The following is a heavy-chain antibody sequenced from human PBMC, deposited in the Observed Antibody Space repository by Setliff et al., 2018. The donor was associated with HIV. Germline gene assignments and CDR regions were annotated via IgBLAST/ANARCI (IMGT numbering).Heavy chain of an antibody. CDR3: ARGRGRYYDSRSYLDY. V-gene: IGHV1-69*06. J-gene: IGHJ4*02. Sequence: GASVKVSCKASGGTFSSYAISWVRQAPGQGLEWLGWVNPNSGTANYAQKFQGRVTITADKSTSTAYMELSGLRSEDTAVYYCARGRGRYYDSRSYLDYWGQGTLVTVSS. CDR1: GGTFSSYA. CDR2: VNPNSGTA. D-gene: IGHD3-22*01.